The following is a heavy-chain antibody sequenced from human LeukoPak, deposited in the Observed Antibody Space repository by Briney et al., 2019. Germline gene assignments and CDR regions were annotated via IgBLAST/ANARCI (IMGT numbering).Heavy chain of an antibody. V-gene: IGHV1-2*02. CDR2: INPNSGGT. J-gene: IGHJ4*02. D-gene: IGHD4-17*01. Sequence: ASVKVSCKASGYTFTGYYMHWVRQAPGQRLEWMGWINPNSGGTNYAQKFQGRVTMTRDTYISTAYMELSRLRSDDTAVYYCARDLGEGGDYYFDYWGQGTLVTVSS. CDR3: ARDLGEGGDYYFDY. CDR1: GYTFTGYY.